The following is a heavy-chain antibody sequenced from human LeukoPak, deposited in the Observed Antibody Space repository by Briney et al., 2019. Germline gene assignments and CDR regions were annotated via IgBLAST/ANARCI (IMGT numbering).Heavy chain of an antibody. J-gene: IGHJ3*02. CDR2: ICYSGST. CDR3: ARHPPGDSSGYPNDAFDI. D-gene: IGHD3-22*01. V-gene: IGHV4-39*01. CDR1: GGSISSSSYY. Sequence: PSETLSLTCTVSGGSISSSSYYWGWIRQPPGKGLEWIGSICYSGSTYYNPSLKSRVTISVDTSKNQFSLKLSSVTAADTAVYYCARHPPGDSSGYPNDAFDIWGQGTMVTVSS.